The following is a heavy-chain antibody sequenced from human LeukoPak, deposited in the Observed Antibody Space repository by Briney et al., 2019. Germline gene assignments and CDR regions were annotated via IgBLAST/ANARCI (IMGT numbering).Heavy chain of an antibody. CDR1: GGSVSISSYY. CDR3: ARRPGATFDY. Sequence: SETLSLTCTVSGGSVSISSYYWGWIRQPPGKGLEWVGSIYYSGSTYYNPSLKSRVTISVDTSKNQFSLKLSSVTAADTAVYYCARRPGATFDYWGQGTLVTVSS. D-gene: IGHD2-15*01. V-gene: IGHV4-39*07. J-gene: IGHJ4*02. CDR2: IYYSGST.